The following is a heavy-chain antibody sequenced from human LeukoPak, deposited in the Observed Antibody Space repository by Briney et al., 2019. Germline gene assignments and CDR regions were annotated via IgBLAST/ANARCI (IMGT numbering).Heavy chain of an antibody. J-gene: IGHJ4*02. V-gene: IGHV3-7*01. CDR1: GGSISSSSYY. D-gene: IGHD3-16*01. CDR2: IKHDESEK. Sequence: ETLSLTCTVSGGSISSSSYYWDWVRQAPGKGLEWVANIKHDESEKNYLDSVKGRFTISRDNAQNSLYLQMNGLRVEDTAVYYCTRRLDDWGQGTLVTVSS. CDR3: TRRLDD.